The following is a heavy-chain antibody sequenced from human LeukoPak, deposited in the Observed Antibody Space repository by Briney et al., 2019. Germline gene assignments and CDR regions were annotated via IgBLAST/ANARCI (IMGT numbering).Heavy chain of an antibody. CDR3: ARDFDGYKTEYYSDY. CDR1: GFTFSSYG. J-gene: IGHJ4*02. V-gene: IGHV3-33*01. CDR2: IWFDGNNE. D-gene: IGHD5-24*01. Sequence: GGSLRLSCAASGFTFSSYGMHWVRQAPGKGLEWVAVIWFDGNNEYYADSVKGRFTISRDNSKNTLYLQMNSLRAEDTAVYYCARDFDGYKTEYYSDYWGQGTLVTVSS.